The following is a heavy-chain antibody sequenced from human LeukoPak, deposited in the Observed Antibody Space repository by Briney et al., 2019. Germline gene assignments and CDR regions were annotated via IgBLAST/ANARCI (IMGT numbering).Heavy chain of an antibody. D-gene: IGHD1-26*01. CDR1: GFTFSSYG. V-gene: IGHV3-23*01. J-gene: IGHJ4*02. CDR2: ISGSGGST. Sequence: GGSLRLSCAASGFTFSSYGMSWVRQAPGKGLEWVSAISGSGGSTYYADSVKGRFTISRDNSKNTLYLQMNSLRAEDTAVYYCAKARTYSGSYSHYWGQGTLVTVSS. CDR3: AKARTYSGSYSHY.